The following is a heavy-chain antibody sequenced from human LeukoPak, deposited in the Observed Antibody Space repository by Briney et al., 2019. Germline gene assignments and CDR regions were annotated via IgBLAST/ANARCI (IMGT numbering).Heavy chain of an antibody. V-gene: IGHV4-31*03. D-gene: IGHD6-13*01. J-gene: IGHJ5*02. CDR1: GGSISSGGYY. Sequence: SETLSLTCTVSGGSISSGGYYWSWIRQHPGKGLEWIGYIYYSGSTYNNPSLKSRVTISVDPSKNQFSLKPSSVTAADTAVYYCARAAAGFNWFDPWGQGTLVTVSS. CDR3: ARAAAGFNWFDP. CDR2: IYYSGST.